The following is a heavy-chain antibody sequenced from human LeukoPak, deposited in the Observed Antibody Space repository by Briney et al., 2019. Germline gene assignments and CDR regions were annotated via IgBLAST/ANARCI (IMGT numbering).Heavy chain of an antibody. CDR1: GYTFTSYY. D-gene: IGHD3-9*01. V-gene: IGHV1-46*01. Sequence: GASVKVSCKASGYTFTSYYMHWVRQAPGQGLEWMGIINPSGGSTNYAQKFQGRVTMTTETSTSTAYMELGSLGSDETAVYYCARVDLLTGYYFFDYWGQGTLVTVSS. J-gene: IGHJ4*02. CDR2: INPSGGST. CDR3: ARVDLLTGYYFFDY.